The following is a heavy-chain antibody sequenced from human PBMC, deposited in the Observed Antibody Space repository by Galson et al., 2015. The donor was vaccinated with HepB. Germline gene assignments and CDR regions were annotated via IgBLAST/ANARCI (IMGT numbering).Heavy chain of an antibody. J-gene: IGHJ6*02. Sequence: SVKVSCKASGYTFTSYGISWVRQAPGQGLEWMGWISAYNGNTNYAQKLQGRDTMTTDTSTSTAYMELRSLRSDDTAVYYCARDPNCSSTSCPPYYYYGMDVWGQGTTVTVSS. CDR1: GYTFTSYG. D-gene: IGHD2-2*01. V-gene: IGHV1-18*04. CDR2: ISAYNGNT. CDR3: ARDPNCSSTSCPPYYYYGMDV.